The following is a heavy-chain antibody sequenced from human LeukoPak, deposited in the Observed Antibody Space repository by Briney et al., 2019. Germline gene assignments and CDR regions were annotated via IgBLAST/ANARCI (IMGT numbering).Heavy chain of an antibody. J-gene: IGHJ5*02. D-gene: IGHD6-19*01. Sequence: GGSLRLSCAASGFTFSDYFMNWVRQAPGKGLEWLGHINSNGNTIYYGDSVRGRFTISRDDAKKSLYLQMHSLRDEDTAVHYCTRGGSSFYAGWSDPWGQGSLVTVSS. CDR1: GFTFSDYF. CDR2: INSNGNTI. CDR3: TRGGSSFYAGWSDP. V-gene: IGHV3-11*04.